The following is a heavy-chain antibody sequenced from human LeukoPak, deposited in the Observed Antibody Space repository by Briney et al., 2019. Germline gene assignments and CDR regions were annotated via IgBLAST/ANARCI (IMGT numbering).Heavy chain of an antibody. V-gene: IGHV3-30*18. CDR3: AKGGKWDVTPFDY. D-gene: IGHD1-26*01. CDR2: ISYDGSNK. CDR1: GFTFSSYG. J-gene: IGHJ4*02. Sequence: GGSLRLSCAASGFTFSSYGMHWVRQAPGKGLEWVAVISYDGSNKYYADSVKGRFTISRDNPKNTLYLQVNSLRAEDTAVYYCAKGGKWDVTPFDYWGQGTLVTVSS.